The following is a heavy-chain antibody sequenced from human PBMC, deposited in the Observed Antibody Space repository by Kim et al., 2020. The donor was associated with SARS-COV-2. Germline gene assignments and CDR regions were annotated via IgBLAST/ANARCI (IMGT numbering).Heavy chain of an antibody. CDR1: GFTFSSYA. D-gene: IGHD2-21*01. Sequence: GGSLRLSCAASGFTFSSYALSWVRQAPGKGLEWVSGISASGGDTYYADSVQGRFTISRDNSKNALNLQMNSLRAEDTALYYFAKVFAIIAPFHYYCCQG. V-gene: IGHV3-23*01. CDR3: AKVFAIIAPFHYY. CDR2: ISASGGDT. J-gene: IGHJ4*02.